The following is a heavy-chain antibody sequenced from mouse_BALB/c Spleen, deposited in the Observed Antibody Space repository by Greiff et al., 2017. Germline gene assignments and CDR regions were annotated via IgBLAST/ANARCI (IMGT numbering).Heavy chain of an antibody. CDR3: ARRYYGSSYNFDY. V-gene: IGHV5-6-5*01. CDR2: ISSGGST. D-gene: IGHD1-1*01. Sequence: DVKLVESGGGLVKPGGSLKLSCAASGFTFSSYAMSWVRQTPEKRLEWVASISSGGSTYYPDSVKGRFTISRDNARNILYLQMSSLRSEDTAMYYCARRYYGSSYNFDYWGQGTTRTVSS. CDR1: GFTFSSYA. J-gene: IGHJ2*01.